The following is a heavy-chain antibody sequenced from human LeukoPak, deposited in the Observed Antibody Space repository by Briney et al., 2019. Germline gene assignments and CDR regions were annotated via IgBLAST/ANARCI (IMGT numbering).Heavy chain of an antibody. V-gene: IGHV3-11*05. CDR1: GFPFSDYY. Sequence: GGSLRLSCAASGFPFSDYYMTWIRQAPGKGLEWISYIGSSSTYTHYADSVKGRFTISRDNAKNSLYLQMNSLRAEDTAVYYCARGTGDGYNLGDFDYWGQGTLVTVSS. CDR2: IGSSSTYT. D-gene: IGHD5-24*01. CDR3: ARGTGDGYNLGDFDY. J-gene: IGHJ4*02.